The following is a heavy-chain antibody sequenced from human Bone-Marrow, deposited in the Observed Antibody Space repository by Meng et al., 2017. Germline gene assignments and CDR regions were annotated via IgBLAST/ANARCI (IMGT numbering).Heavy chain of an antibody. CDR2: IHHTGST. V-gene: IGHV4-4*02. Sequence: LDTLCLTCAVPGGSTSSGHWWSWVRLPPGKGLEWIGEIHHTGSTNYNPSFKSRVTILVDKSENLFSLRLTSVTAADTAVYYCASAGYYCLDYWGQGSLVTVSS. J-gene: IGHJ4*02. CDR3: ASAGYYCLDY. D-gene: IGHD2/OR15-2a*01. CDR1: GGSTSSGHW.